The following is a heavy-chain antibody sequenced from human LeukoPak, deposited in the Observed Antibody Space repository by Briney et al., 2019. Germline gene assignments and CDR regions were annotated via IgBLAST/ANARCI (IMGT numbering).Heavy chain of an antibody. CDR3: AKDRRPNNYYASGSDY. CDR1: GLTFSSYW. D-gene: IGHD3-10*01. J-gene: IGHJ4*02. V-gene: IGHV3-30*02. Sequence: PGGSLRLSCAASGLTFSSYWMSWVRQAPGKGLEWVAFIRYDGSHKYYADSVKGRFTISRDNSKNTLYMQMNSLRAEDTAVYYCAKDRRPNNYYASGSDYWGQGTLVTVSS. CDR2: IRYDGSHK.